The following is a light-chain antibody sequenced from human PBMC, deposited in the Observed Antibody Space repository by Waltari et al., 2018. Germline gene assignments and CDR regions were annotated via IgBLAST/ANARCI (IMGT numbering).Light chain of an antibody. J-gene: IGKJ2*01. CDR2: AAS. CDR1: QTISSY. Sequence: DIQVTQSPSSLSASVGDRVTITCRASQTISSYVNWYQQRPGKAPKLLIYAASSLPSGVPSRFSGSESETAFTLTISTLQPADFASYHCQRSYSTPYTVGQGTKLEIK. CDR3: QRSYSTPYT. V-gene: IGKV1-39*01.